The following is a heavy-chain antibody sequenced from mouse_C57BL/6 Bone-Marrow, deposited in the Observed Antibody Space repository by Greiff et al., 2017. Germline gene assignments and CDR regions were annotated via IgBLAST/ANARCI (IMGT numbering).Heavy chain of an antibody. D-gene: IGHD2-4*01. CDR3: ARGGEGYDYDEGFDY. V-gene: IGHV5-4*01. J-gene: IGHJ2*01. CDR2: ISDGGSYT. CDR1: GFTFSSYA. Sequence: EVQLVESGGGLVKPGGSLKLSCAASGFTFSSYAMSWVRQTPEKRLEWVATISDGGSYTYYPDNVKGRFTISRDNAKNNLYLQMSHLKSEDTAMYYCARGGEGYDYDEGFDYWGQGTTLTVSS.